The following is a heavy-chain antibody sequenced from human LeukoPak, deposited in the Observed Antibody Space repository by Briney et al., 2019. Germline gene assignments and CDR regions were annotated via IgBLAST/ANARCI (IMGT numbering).Heavy chain of an antibody. Sequence: GGSLRLSCAASGFTFSSYWMSWVRQAPGKGLEWVANIKHDGNEKYYVDSVTGRFTISRDNAKNSLYLQMNSLRAEDTAVYYCERARAYGSGAPNGMDVGGQGTTVTVSS. CDR3: ERARAYGSGAPNGMDV. J-gene: IGHJ6*01. CDR1: GFTFSSYW. V-gene: IGHV3-7*04. CDR2: IKHDGNEK. D-gene: IGHD3-10*01.